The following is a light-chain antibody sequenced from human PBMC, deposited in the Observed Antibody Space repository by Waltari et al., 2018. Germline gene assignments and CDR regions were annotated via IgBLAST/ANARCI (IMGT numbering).Light chain of an antibody. J-gene: IGKJ1*01. Sequence: EIVMTQSPATLSVSSGERATLSCRASQTVGSNLAWYQQKPGQAPRRLIYSASTRDTGIPPRFSGRGSGTEFTLTISSLQSEDFAVYYCQQYNDWPQTFGQGTKVEIK. CDR2: SAS. CDR1: QTVGSN. CDR3: QQYNDWPQT. V-gene: IGKV3-15*01.